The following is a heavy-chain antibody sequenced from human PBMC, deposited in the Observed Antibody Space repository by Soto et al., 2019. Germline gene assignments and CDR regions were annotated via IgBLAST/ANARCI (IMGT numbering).Heavy chain of an antibody. Sequence: QVQLVQTGAEVKKPGASVKVSCKASGYRFTHYVIHWVRQAPGQRLEWMGWIGAGDGKTYYSQNFQGRVTITKDTSASTAYMDLSSLISEDTAVYYCVRDYASDSGVHLDFWGQGTLVTVSS. J-gene: IGHJ4*02. V-gene: IGHV1-3*01. D-gene: IGHD3-22*01. CDR2: IGAGDGKT. CDR3: VRDYASDSGVHLDF. CDR1: GYRFTHYV.